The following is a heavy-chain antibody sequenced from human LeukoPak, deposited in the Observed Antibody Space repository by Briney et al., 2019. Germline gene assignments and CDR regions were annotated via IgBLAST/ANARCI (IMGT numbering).Heavy chain of an antibody. CDR1: GFSFSTYS. J-gene: IGHJ4*02. CDR2: ISSSSSPI. Sequence: GGSLRLSCAASGFSFSTYSMNWVRQAPGKGLEWVSYISSSSSPIYYADSVKGRFTISRDNAKNSLYLQMNSLRAEDTAVYYCARSLSIVGATGGYWGQGTLVTVSS. D-gene: IGHD1-26*01. CDR3: ARSLSIVGATGGY. V-gene: IGHV3-48*01.